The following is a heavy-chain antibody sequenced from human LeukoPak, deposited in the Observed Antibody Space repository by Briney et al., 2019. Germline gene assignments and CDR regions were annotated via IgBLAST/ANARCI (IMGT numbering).Heavy chain of an antibody. CDR3: ARARWQLVPYFDS. D-gene: IGHD6-6*01. V-gene: IGHV1-2*02. CDR1: GYTFTDYY. J-gene: IGHJ4*02. Sequence: ASVKVPCKASGYTFTDYYMHWVRQAPGQGLEWMGWINPISGGTNFAQKFQGRVAMTRDTSISTAYMELGSLRSGDTAVYYCARARWQLVPYFDSWGQGTLVTVSS. CDR2: INPISGGT.